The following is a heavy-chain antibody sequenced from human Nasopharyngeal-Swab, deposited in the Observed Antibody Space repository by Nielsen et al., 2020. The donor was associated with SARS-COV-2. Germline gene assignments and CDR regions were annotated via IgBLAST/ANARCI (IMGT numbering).Heavy chain of an antibody. CDR1: GDSVSSNSAA. CDR2: KYYRSKLYN. CDR3: ARDSALSVDY. D-gene: IGHD3-16*01. V-gene: IGHV6-1*01. Sequence: SQTISLSCAISGDSVSSNSAAWNWIRQSPSRGLEWLGRKYYRSKLYNDYAVSVKSRITINPDTSKNQFSLQLNSVTPEDTAVYYCARDSALSVDYWGQGTLVTVSS. J-gene: IGHJ4*02.